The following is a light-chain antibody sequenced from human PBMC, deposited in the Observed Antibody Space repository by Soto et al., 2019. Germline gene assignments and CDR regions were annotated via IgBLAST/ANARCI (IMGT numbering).Light chain of an antibody. CDR1: SSDVGSYNR. CDR3: SSYTSSSTYL. J-gene: IGLJ1*01. V-gene: IGLV2-18*02. CDR2: EVS. Sequence: QSALTQPPSVSGSPGQSVTISCTGTSSDVGSYNRVSWYQQPPGTAPKLMIYEVSNRPSGVPDRFSGSKSGNTASLTISGLQAEDEADYYCSSYTSSSTYLLATGTKLTAL.